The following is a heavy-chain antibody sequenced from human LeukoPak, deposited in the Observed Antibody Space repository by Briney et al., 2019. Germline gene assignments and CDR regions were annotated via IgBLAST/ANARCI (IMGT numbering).Heavy chain of an antibody. CDR3: APRIPVTDY. J-gene: IGHJ4*02. D-gene: IGHD2-21*01. V-gene: IGHV3-23*01. CDR2: IGGSDGNT. Sequence: PGGSLRLSCAASGFSFSGYAMSWVRQAPGKGLEWVSTIGGSDGNTYYADSVKGRFTISRDNSKNTLYLQMNSLRDEDTAVYYCAPRIPVTDYWGQGTLVTVSS. CDR1: GFSFSGYA.